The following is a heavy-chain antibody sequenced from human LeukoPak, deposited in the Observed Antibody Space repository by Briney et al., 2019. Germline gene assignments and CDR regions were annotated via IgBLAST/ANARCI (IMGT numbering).Heavy chain of an antibody. CDR3: ARKLPYNWNHGDFDY. V-gene: IGHV1-8*01. CDR2: MNPNSGNT. CDR1: GYTFTSYD. D-gene: IGHD1-14*01. J-gene: IGHJ4*02. Sequence: ASVKVSCKASGYTFTSYDINWVRQATGQGLGWMGWMNPNSGNTGYAQKFQGRVTMTRNTSISTAYMELSSLRSEDTAVYYCARKLPYNWNHGDFDYWGQGTLVTVSS.